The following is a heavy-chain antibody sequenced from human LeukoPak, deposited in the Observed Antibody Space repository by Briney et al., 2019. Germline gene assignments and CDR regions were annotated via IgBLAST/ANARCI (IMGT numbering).Heavy chain of an antibody. CDR2: IKQDGSEK. CDR3: TRVEETATTAAIIRKYSYYYYYMDV. D-gene: IGHD4-11*01. Sequence: AGGSLRLSCAASGFTFSTYRMSWVRQAPGRGLEWVANIKQDGSEKHYVDSVKGRFTISRDNAKNSLHLQMSSLRAEDTAVYYCTRVEETATTAAIIRKYSYYYYYMDVWGKGTTVTISS. CDR1: GFTFSTYR. J-gene: IGHJ6*03. V-gene: IGHV3-7*01.